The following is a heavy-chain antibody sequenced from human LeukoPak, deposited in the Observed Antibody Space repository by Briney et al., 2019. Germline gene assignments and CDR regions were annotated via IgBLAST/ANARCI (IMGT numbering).Heavy chain of an antibody. CDR2: ISTSSSYI. V-gene: IGHV3-21*01. CDR1: GFTFNSYS. Sequence: GGSLRLSCAASGFTFNSYSMNWVRQAPGKVLEWVSSISTSSSYIYYADSVKGRFTISRDNAKNSLYLQMNSLRAEDTAVYYCARDGGLLWFGELWGNWFDPWGQGTLVTVSS. D-gene: IGHD3-10*01. J-gene: IGHJ5*02. CDR3: ARDGGLLWFGELWGNWFDP.